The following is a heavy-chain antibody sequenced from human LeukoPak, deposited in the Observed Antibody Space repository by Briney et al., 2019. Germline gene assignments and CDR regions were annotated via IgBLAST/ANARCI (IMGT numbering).Heavy chain of an antibody. CDR1: GFTFSSYG. CDR2: ISYDGSNK. V-gene: IGHV3-30*18. D-gene: IGHD4-17*01. Sequence: GGSLRLSCAASGFTFSSYGMHWVRQAPGKGLEWVAVISYDGSNKYYADSVKGRFTISRDNSKNTLYLQMNSLRAEDTAVYYCAKVTTTHTLDAFDIWGQGTMVTVSS. J-gene: IGHJ3*02. CDR3: AKVTTTHTLDAFDI.